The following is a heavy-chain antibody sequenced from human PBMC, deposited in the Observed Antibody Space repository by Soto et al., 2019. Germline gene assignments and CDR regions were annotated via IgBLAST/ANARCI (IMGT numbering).Heavy chain of an antibody. J-gene: IGHJ3*02. CDR1: GGTFSSYT. V-gene: IGHV1-69*02. CDR2: IIPILGIA. Sequence: QVQLVQSGAEVKKPGSSVKVSCKASGGTFSSYTISWVRQAPGQGLEWMGRIIPILGIANYAQKCQGRVTITADKSTSTAYMELSSLRSEDTAAYYCAIVRGDFAFYIWGQGTMVTVSS. D-gene: IGHD3-10*01. CDR3: AIVRGDFAFYI.